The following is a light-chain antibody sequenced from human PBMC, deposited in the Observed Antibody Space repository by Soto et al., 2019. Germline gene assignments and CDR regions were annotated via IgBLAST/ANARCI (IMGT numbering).Light chain of an antibody. CDR1: QSISSY. CDR2: AAS. CDR3: QHSYSTLWT. J-gene: IGKJ1*01. V-gene: IGKV1-39*01. Sequence: DIQMTQSPSSLSASVGDRVTITCRASQSISSYLNWYQQKPGKAPKLLIYAASSLQSGVPSRFSGSGSGTDFTLTISSLQREDFATDYCQHSYSTLWTFGQGTKVEIK.